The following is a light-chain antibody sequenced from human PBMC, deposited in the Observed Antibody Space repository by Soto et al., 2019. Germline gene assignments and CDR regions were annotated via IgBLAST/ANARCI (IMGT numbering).Light chain of an antibody. CDR1: SSNIGNNF. CDR3: GAWDSSLGGGL. Sequence: QSVLTQPPSVSAAPGQTVTISCSGSSSNIGNNFVSWYQQLPGTAPKLLLYDNNKRPSGIPDRFSGSKSGTSATLGISGLQTGDEADYYCGAWDSSLGGGLFGGGTKLTVL. V-gene: IGLV1-51*01. CDR2: DNN. J-gene: IGLJ2*01.